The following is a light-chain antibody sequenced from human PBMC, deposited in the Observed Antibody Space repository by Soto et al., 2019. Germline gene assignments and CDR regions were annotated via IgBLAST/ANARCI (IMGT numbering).Light chain of an antibody. CDR3: QQYGSPPIT. CDR2: GVS. Sequence: EIVLTQSPGTLSLSPGEGATLSCRASESVSSNYFAWYQQKPGQAPRLXIYGVSSRATGIPDRFSGSGSGTDFTLTISRLEPEDFAVYYCQQYGSPPITFGQGTRLEIK. V-gene: IGKV3-20*01. J-gene: IGKJ5*01. CDR1: ESVSSNY.